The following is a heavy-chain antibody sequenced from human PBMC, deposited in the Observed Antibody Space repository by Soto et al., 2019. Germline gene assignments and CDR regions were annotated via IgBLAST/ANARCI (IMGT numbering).Heavy chain of an antibody. J-gene: IGHJ4*02. Sequence: EVQLLESGGGLVQPGGSLRLSCAASGFSFSNYAMSWVRQAPGKGLEWVSTINSVGGTYYADSVRGRLTISRDNLKIILYLQMNNVRAEDTAVYYCAKYDSGPHHFEFWGQGTPVTVSS. CDR2: INSVGGT. CDR1: GFSFSNYA. CDR3: AKYDSGPHHFEF. D-gene: IGHD6-25*01. V-gene: IGHV3-23*01.